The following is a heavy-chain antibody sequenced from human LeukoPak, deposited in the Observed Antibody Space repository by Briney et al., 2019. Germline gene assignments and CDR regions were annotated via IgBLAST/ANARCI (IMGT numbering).Heavy chain of an antibody. CDR1: GGTFSSYA. CDR3: ARVYSIIVVVPAAGGDALDI. CDR2: IIPIFGTA. J-gene: IGHJ3*02. Sequence: SVKVSCKASGGTFSSYAISWVRQAPGQGLEWMGGIIPIFGTANYAQKFQGRVTITTDESTSTAYMELSSLRSEDTAVYYCARVYSIIVVVPAAGGDALDIWGQGTMVTVSS. D-gene: IGHD2-2*01. V-gene: IGHV1-69*05.